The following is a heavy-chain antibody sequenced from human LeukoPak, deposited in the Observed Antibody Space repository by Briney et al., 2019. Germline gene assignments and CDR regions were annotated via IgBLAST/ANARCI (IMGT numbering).Heavy chain of an antibody. D-gene: IGHD7-27*01. CDR1: GGSISTSRSY. V-gene: IGHV4-39*07. CDR3: ARDRLSLGAFDI. CDR2: ISYSGDT. Sequence: SETLSLTCTVSGGSISTSRSYGAWIRQPPGKGLEWIGSISYSGDTYYNPSHESRVTISVDTSRNQFSLKLNSLTAADTAVYYCARDRLSLGAFDIWGQGTMVTVSS. J-gene: IGHJ3*02.